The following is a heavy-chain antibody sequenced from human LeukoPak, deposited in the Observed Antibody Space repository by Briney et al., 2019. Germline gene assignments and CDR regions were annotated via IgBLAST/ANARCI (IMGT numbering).Heavy chain of an antibody. Sequence: QPGGSLRLSCAASGFTFSSYWMHWVRQAPGKGLVWVSRINSDGSSTSCADSVKGRFTISRDNAKNTLYLQMNSLRAEDTAVYYCARDPGYCSSTSCHSYYSYGMDVWGKGTTVTVSS. D-gene: IGHD2-2*01. CDR2: INSDGSST. CDR1: GFTFSSYW. J-gene: IGHJ6*04. V-gene: IGHV3-74*01. CDR3: ARDPGYCSSTSCHSYYSYGMDV.